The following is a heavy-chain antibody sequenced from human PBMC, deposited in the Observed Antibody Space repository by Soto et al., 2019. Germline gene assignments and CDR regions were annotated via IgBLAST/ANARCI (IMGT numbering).Heavy chain of an antibody. Sequence: SETLSLTCTVSGGSISSGGYYWSWIRQHPGKGLEWIGYIYYSGSTYYNPSLKSRVTISVDTSKNQFSLKLSSVTAADTAVYYCARDLGDTGTSGDAFDTWGQGTMVTVS. CDR2: IYYSGST. J-gene: IGHJ3*02. D-gene: IGHD5-18*01. CDR1: GGSISSGGYY. CDR3: ARDLGDTGTSGDAFDT. V-gene: IGHV4-31*03.